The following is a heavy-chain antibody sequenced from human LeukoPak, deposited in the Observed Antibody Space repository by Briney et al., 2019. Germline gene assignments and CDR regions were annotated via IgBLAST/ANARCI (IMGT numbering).Heavy chain of an antibody. CDR3: ARLGELLDY. CDR1: GFTFNMYW. D-gene: IGHD1-26*01. J-gene: IGHJ4*02. V-gene: IGHV3-7*01. CDR2: IKLDGSDK. Sequence: GGSLRLSCAASGFTFNMYWMSWVRQAPGRGLEWVANIKLDGSDKYYVDSVKGRFTISRDNAKNSLYLQMNSLRTEDTAVYYCARLGELLDYWGQGTLVTVSS.